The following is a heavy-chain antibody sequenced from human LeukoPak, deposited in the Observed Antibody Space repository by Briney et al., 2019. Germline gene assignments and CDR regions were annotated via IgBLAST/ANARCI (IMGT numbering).Heavy chain of an antibody. CDR1: GCSISSYY. CDR3: ASVPFGDLPLFDY. CDR2: IYYNGST. V-gene: IGHV4-59*01. D-gene: IGHD3-10*01. Sequence: PSQTLSLTCTVSGCSISSYYWSWIRQPPGKGLEWIGHIYYNGSTNYNPSLKSRVTILLDTSNNHLSLKLSPVTAADTAVYYRASVPFGDLPLFDYWGQGTLVTVSS. J-gene: IGHJ4*02.